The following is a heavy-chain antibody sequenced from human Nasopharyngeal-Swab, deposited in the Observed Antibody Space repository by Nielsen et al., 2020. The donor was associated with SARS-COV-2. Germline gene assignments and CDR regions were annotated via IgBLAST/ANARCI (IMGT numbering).Heavy chain of an antibody. J-gene: IGHJ6*03. CDR1: GGSISSSSYY. V-gene: IGHV4-39*01. CDR2: IYYSGST. D-gene: IGHD1-26*01. Sequence: SETLSLTCTVSGGSISSSSYYWGWFRQPPGKGLEWIGSIYYSGSTYYNPSLKSRVTISVDTSKNQFSLKLSSVTAADTAVYYCARLDVGATTWYYYYYMDVWGKGTTVTVSS. CDR3: ARLDVGATTWYYYYYMDV.